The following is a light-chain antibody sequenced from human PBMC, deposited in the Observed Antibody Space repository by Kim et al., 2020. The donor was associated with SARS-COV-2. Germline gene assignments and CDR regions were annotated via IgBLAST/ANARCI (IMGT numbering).Light chain of an antibody. V-gene: IGKV1-12*01. CDR3: QQAQSFPYI. CDR2: AAS. J-gene: IGKJ2*01. CDR1: QDIGNW. Sequence: DIQMTQSPSSVSASVGDRVTITCRASQDIGNWLAWYQKRPGKAPKLLVYAASTLQSGVSSRISGSGSGTHFTLTINSLQPEDFATYYCQQAQSFPYIFGLGTKLEI.